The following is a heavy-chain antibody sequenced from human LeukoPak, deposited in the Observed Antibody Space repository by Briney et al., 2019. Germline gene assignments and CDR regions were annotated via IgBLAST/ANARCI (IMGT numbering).Heavy chain of an antibody. CDR1: GFTVSSNY. Sequence: GGSLRLSCAASGFTVSSNYMSWVRQAPGKGLEWVSVIYSGGSTYYADSVKGRFTISRDNSKNTLYLQMNSLRAEDTAVYYCATDQEMAAGTFYYYYYGMDVWGQGTTVTVSS. CDR2: IYSGGST. CDR3: ATDQEMAAGTFYYYYYGMDV. D-gene: IGHD6-13*01. V-gene: IGHV3-66*01. J-gene: IGHJ6*02.